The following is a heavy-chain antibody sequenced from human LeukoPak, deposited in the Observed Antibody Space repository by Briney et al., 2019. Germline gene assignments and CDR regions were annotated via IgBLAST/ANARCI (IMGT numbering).Heavy chain of an antibody. J-gene: IGHJ4*02. V-gene: IGHV3-53*01. CDR3: ARADYGNDY. Sequence: GGSLRLSCVASGFTFSTYWMSWVRQAPGKGLEWVSVIYSGGSTYYADSVKGRFTISRDNSKNTLYLQMNSLRAEDTAVYYCARADYGNDYWGQGTLVTVSS. CDR2: IYSGGST. CDR1: GFTFSTYW. D-gene: IGHD4/OR15-4a*01.